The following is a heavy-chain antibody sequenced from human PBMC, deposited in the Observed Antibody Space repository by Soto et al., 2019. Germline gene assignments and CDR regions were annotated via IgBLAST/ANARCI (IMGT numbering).Heavy chain of an antibody. CDR1: GGSISSSSYY. D-gene: IGHD3-16*01. CDR3: ARHNGPLYVGYYYDMDV. CDR2: IYYSGYT. J-gene: IGHJ6*02. V-gene: IGHV4-39*01. Sequence: PSETLSLTCTVSGGSISSSSYYWGWIRQPPGKGLEWIGSIYYSGYTYYNTSLKNRVTISVDTSKNKFSLKLSSVTVADTAVYYCARHNGPLYVGYYYDMDVWGQGTTVT.